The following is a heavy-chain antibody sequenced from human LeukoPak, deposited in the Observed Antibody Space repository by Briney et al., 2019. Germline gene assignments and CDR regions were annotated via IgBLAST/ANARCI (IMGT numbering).Heavy chain of an antibody. CDR2: TSFDGSTK. Sequence: HPGGSLRLSCAASGFMFRNYAMEWVRQVPGKGLEWVAVTSFDGSTKFSADSVKGRFTISRDNSKNTLYLQMNSLRAEDTAVYYCARDGGSGSLFRYFDYWGQGTLITVPS. D-gene: IGHD3-10*01. CDR3: ARDGGSGSLFRYFDY. J-gene: IGHJ4*02. CDR1: GFMFRNYA. V-gene: IGHV3-30-3*01.